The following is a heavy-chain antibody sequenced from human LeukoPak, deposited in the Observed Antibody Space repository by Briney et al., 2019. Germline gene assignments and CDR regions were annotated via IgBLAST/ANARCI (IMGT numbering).Heavy chain of an antibody. CDR2: TNTNTGNP. CDR3: ARDGNWNYVGGFDY. D-gene: IGHD1-7*01. Sequence: GASVKVSCKASGYTFTSYAMNWVRQAPGQGLEWMGWTNTNTGNPTYAQGFTGQFVFSLDTSVSTAYLQISSLKAEDTAVYYCARDGNWNYVGGFDYWGQGTLVTVSS. CDR1: GYTFTSYA. J-gene: IGHJ4*02. V-gene: IGHV7-4-1*02.